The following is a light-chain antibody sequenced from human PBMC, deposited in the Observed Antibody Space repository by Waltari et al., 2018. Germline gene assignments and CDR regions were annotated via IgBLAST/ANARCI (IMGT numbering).Light chain of an antibody. J-gene: IGLJ2*01. V-gene: IGLV2-14*03. CDR2: DVS. Sequence: QSALTQPASVSGSPGQSITISCSATTNDLGTSDYVPWYQHHPGKAPKLIIYDVSHRPSGVSSRFSGSKSGNTASLTVSGLQAEDEADYYCSSYTSTSTLVVFGGGTKLTVL. CDR1: TNDLGTSDY. CDR3: SSYTSTSTLVV.